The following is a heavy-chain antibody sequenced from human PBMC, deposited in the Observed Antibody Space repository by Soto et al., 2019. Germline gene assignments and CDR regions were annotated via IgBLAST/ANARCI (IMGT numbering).Heavy chain of an antibody. CDR3: ARRRRCSGTNCSTQNDWYFDL. J-gene: IGHJ2*01. Sequence: QLQLQESGPGLVKPSETLSLTCIVSGDSISSSSYYWGWIRQPPGKGLEWLGSISYSGSTFYNPSLKSRVTISVDTSKNQFSLKLSSVTAADTAIYYCARRRRCSGTNCSTQNDWYFDLWGRGTLVTVSS. V-gene: IGHV4-39*01. CDR2: ISYSGST. CDR1: GDSISSSSYY. D-gene: IGHD2-15*01.